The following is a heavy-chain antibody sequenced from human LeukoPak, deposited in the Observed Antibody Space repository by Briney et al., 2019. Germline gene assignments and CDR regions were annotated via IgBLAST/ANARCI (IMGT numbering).Heavy chain of an antibody. D-gene: IGHD4-4*01. CDR1: GFTFSSYW. V-gene: IGHV3-7*03. Sequence: GGSLRLSCAASGFTFSSYWMSWVRQAPGKGLEWVANIKQDGSEKYYVDSVKGRFTISRDNAKNSLYLQMNSLRAEDTAVYYCARGFSSNYLPFDYRGQGTLVTVSS. CDR3: ARGFSSNYLPFDY. CDR2: IKQDGSEK. J-gene: IGHJ4*02.